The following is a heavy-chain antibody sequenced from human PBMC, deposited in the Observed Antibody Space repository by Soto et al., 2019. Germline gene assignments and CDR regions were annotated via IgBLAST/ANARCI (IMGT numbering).Heavy chain of an antibody. Sequence: GASVKVSCKASGGTFSSYAISWVRQAPGQGLEWMGGIIPIFGTANYAQKFQGRVTITADESTSTAYMELSSLRSEDTAVYYCARPGIAARRDAFDIWGQGAMVTVSS. J-gene: IGHJ3*02. CDR1: GGTFSSYA. CDR3: ARPGIAARRDAFDI. CDR2: IIPIFGTA. V-gene: IGHV1-69*13. D-gene: IGHD6-6*01.